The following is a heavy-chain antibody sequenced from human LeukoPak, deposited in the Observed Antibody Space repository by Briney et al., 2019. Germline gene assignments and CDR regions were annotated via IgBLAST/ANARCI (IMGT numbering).Heavy chain of an antibody. V-gene: IGHV4-59*01. CDR2: IYYIWTT. CDR3: AREGVGSSGYYPFDY. J-gene: IGHJ4*02. D-gene: IGHD3-22*01. CDR1: GDSIINYY. Sequence: PSETLSLTCTVSGDSIINYYWSWIRHPPGKGLEWIGYIYYIWTTNYNHSMKSRVTISIDTSKNQFSLKLSCVTAADTAVYYCAREGVGSSGYYPFDYWGQGILVTVSS.